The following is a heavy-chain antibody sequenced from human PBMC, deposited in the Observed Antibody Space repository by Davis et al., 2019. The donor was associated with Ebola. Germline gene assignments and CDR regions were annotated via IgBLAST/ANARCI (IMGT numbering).Heavy chain of an antibody. J-gene: IGHJ4*02. CDR1: GGSISSGGYY. V-gene: IGHV4-31*03. CDR2: IYYSGST. Sequence: SETLSLTCTVSGGSISSGGYYWSWIRQHPGKGLEWIGYIYYSGSTYYNPSLKSRVTISVDTSKNQFSLKLSSVTAADTAVYYCARADSSSWLTFDYWGQGTLVTVSS. D-gene: IGHD6-13*01. CDR3: ARADSSSWLTFDY.